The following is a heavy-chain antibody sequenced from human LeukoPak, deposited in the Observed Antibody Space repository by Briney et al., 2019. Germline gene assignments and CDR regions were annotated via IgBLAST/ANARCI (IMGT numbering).Heavy chain of an antibody. CDR2: MYYSGST. CDR3: ARDTGGYNPPYYFDY. CDR1: GGSISSGFYY. J-gene: IGHJ4*02. D-gene: IGHD5-24*01. V-gene: IGHV4-39*07. Sequence: SETLSLTCTVFGGSISSGFYYWGWIRQPPGKGLEWIGSMYYSGSTYYNPSLKSRVTISVDTSKNQFSLKLSSVTAADTAVYYCARDTGGYNPPYYFDYWGQGTLVTVSS.